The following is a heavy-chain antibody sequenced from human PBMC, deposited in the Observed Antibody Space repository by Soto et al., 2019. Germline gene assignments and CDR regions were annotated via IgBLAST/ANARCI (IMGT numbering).Heavy chain of an antibody. J-gene: IGHJ5*02. CDR1: GGSISSSIYY. Sequence: SETLSLTCTVSGGSISSSIYYWGWILHPPGKGLEWIGSIYYSVSTYYNPSLKSRVTISVDTSKNQFSLKLSSVTAADTAVYYCASNRILWGYCGGDWYAPPGFDRWGKGNMVNVSA. CDR2: IYYSVST. CDR3: ASNRILWGYCGGDWYAPPGFDR. D-gene: IGHD2-21*02. V-gene: IGHV4-39*01.